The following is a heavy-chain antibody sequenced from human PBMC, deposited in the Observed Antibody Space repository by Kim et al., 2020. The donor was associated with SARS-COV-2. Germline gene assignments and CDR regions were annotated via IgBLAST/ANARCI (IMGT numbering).Heavy chain of an antibody. Sequence: SETLSLTCAVYGGSFSGYYWSWIRQPPGKGLEWIGEINNSGRTNYNPSLKSRVTISVARSKNQFSLKLTSGTAADAAVYYCARRLSNTSGWGSHYCDPSGQGILVTVSS. CDR1: GGSFSGYY. J-gene: IGHJ5*02. CDR3: ARRLSNTSGWGSHYCDP. CDR2: INNSGRT. V-gene: IGHV4-34*01. D-gene: IGHD3-10*01.